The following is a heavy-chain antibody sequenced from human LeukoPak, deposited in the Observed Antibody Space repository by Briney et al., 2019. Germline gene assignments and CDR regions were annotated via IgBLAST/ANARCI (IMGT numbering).Heavy chain of an antibody. V-gene: IGHV3-74*03. Sequence: GGSLRLSCAASGFNFTNHWMHWFRHAPGKGLVWVSRLNHDESTTTYADFVKGRFTISRDNAKKTLYLQMNSLTAEDTAVYFCARGRPRGYSGFVSGHWGQGTPISVSS. CDR1: GFNFTNHW. CDR2: LNHDESTT. D-gene: IGHD5-12*01. J-gene: IGHJ4*02. CDR3: ARGRPRGYSGFVSGH.